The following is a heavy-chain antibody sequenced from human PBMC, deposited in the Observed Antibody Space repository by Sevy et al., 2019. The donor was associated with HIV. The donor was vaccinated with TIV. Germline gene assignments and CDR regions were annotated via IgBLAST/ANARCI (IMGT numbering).Heavy chain of an antibody. J-gene: IGHJ4*02. V-gene: IGHV3-23*01. D-gene: IGHD3-3*01. CDR1: GFTFSSYG. Sequence: GGSLRLSCAASGFTFSSYGMNWVRQAPGKGLEWVSAVSGSGGGGHGSTYYADSVKGRFTISRDNSKNTLYLQMNSLRAEDTAVYYCAKTADFWSGYPNWGQGTLVTVSS. CDR2: VSGSGGGGHGST. CDR3: AKTADFWSGYPN.